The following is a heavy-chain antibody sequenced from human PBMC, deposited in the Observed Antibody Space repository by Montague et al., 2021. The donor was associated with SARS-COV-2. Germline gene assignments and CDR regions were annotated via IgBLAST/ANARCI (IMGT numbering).Heavy chain of an antibody. J-gene: IGHJ2*01. CDR3: ARLGLLPYYFDV. V-gene: IGHV4-59*08. Sequence: SETLSLTCTVSHFSITSYYWSWVRQHPGKGLEWIGNVYYNGNTYYYSSLKSRVTMSADTSKNQFSLRVTSVTAADTAMYYCARLGLLPYYFDVWGRGALVTVSS. D-gene: IGHD3/OR15-3a*01. CDR2: VYYNGNT. CDR1: HFSITSYY.